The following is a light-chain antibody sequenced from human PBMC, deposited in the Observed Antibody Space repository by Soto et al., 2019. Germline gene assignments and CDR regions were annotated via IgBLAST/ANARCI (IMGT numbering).Light chain of an antibody. J-gene: IGLJ2*01. CDR3: CSYAGSTTRVV. CDR2: EVS. CDR1: SSDVVTYKY. V-gene: IGLV2-14*01. Sequence: QSVLTQPASVSGSPGQSITISCTGSSSDVVTYKYVSWYQQHPGKAPKLMIYEVSIRPSGVSNRFSGSKSGNTASLTISGLQAQDEANYYCCSYAGSTTRVVFGGGTKVTVL.